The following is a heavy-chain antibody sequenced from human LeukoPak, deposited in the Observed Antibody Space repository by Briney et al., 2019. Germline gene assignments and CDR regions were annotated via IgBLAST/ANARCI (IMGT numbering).Heavy chain of an antibody. CDR3: AKDFDSYYDSTGYGASFSY. V-gene: IGHV3-23*01. CDR2: ISGSSGNT. CDR1: GFTVSSYA. D-gene: IGHD3-22*01. Sequence: GGSLRLSCAASGFTVSSYAMSWVRQAPGKGLEWVSAISGSSGNTYYADSVKGRFTISRDNSKNTLYLQMNNLRAEDTALYYCAKDFDSYYDSTGYGASFSYWGQGTLVTVSS. J-gene: IGHJ4*02.